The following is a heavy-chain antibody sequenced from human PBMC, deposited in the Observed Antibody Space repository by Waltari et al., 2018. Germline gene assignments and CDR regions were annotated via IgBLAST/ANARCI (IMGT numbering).Heavy chain of an antibody. CDR1: GGSISSSNW. J-gene: IGHJ5*02. CDR3: ARISYRGYDILTGHRGWFDP. D-gene: IGHD3-9*01. Sequence: QVQLQESGPGLVKPSGTLSLTCAVSGGSISSSNWWSWVRQPPGKGLEWIGEIYHSGGTNYNPSLKSRVTRSVDKSKNQFSLKLSSVTAADTAVYYCARISYRGYDILTGHRGWFDPWGQGTLVTVSS. V-gene: IGHV4-4*02. CDR2: IYHSGGT.